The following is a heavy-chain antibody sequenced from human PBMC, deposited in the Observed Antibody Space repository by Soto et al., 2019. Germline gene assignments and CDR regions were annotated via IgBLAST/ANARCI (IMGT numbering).Heavy chain of an antibody. CDR3: ARDMLIVAAGRGYYHDGMDV. J-gene: IGHJ6*02. CDR2: IYYSGST. Sequence: SETLSLTCTVSGGSISSYYWSWIRQPPGKGLEWIGYIYYSGSTNYNPSLKSRVTISVDTSKNQFSLKLSSVTAADTAVYYCARDMLIVAAGRGYYHDGMDVWGQGTTVTGSS. CDR1: GGSISSYY. V-gene: IGHV4-59*01. D-gene: IGHD3-16*01.